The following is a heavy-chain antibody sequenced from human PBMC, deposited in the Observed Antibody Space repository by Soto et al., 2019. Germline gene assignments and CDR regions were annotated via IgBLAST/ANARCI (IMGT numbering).Heavy chain of an antibody. CDR1: GGSISSGGYY. D-gene: IGHD3-16*01. V-gene: IGHV4-31*03. J-gene: IGHJ6*02. CDR3: ARVGVIGYYYGLDV. Sequence: PSETLSLTCTVSGGSISSGGYYWSWIRQHPGKGLEWIGYIYYSGSPYYNPSLKSRLTISVDTSKNQFSLKLSSVTAADTAVYYCARVGVIGYYYGLDVWGQGTTVTVSS. CDR2: IYYSGSP.